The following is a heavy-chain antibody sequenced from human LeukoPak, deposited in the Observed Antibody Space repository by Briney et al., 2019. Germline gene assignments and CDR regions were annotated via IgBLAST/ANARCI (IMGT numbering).Heavy chain of an antibody. CDR1: GYTFTSYG. CDR2: MNTNSGNT. Sequence: ASVKVSCKASGYTFTSYGINWVRQATGHGLEWMGWMNTNSGNTGHAQKFQGRLTMTRDTSTNTAYMELSSLRSEDTAVYYCARGGDIAVVPAAMVGPWGQGTLVTVSS. J-gene: IGHJ5*02. V-gene: IGHV1-8*01. CDR3: ARGGDIAVVPAAMVGP. D-gene: IGHD2-2*01.